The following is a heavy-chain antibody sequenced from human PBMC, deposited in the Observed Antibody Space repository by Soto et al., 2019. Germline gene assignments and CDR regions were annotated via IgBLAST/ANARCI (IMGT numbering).Heavy chain of an antibody. J-gene: IGHJ4*02. CDR2: IIPILGIA. V-gene: IGHV1-69*04. CDR3: AREDYGSGSYYFDY. Sequence: SVKVSCKASGGTFSSYAISWVRQAPGQGLEWMGRIIPILGIANYAQKFQGRVTITADKSTSTAYMELSSLRSEDTAVYYCAREDYGSGSYYFDYWGQGTLVTVSS. D-gene: IGHD3-10*01. CDR1: GGTFSSYA.